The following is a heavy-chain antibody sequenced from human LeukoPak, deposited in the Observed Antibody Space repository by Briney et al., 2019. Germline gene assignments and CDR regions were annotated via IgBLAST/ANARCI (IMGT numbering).Heavy chain of an antibody. V-gene: IGHV1-69*13. D-gene: IGHD4-17*01. CDR1: GGTFSSYA. CDR2: IIPIFGTA. Sequence: GASVKVSCKASGGTFSSYAISWVRQAPGQGLEWMGGIIPIFGTANYAQKFQGRVTITADESTSTAYMELSSLRSEDTAVYYCAGEPLTTVTTGLGYYGMDVWGQGTTVTVSS. J-gene: IGHJ6*02. CDR3: AGEPLTTVTTGLGYYGMDV.